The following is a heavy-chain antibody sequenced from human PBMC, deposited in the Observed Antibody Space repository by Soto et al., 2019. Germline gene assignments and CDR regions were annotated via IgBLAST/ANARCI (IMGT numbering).Heavy chain of an antibody. J-gene: IGHJ3*02. D-gene: IGHD3-3*01. CDR1: GYTLTELS. V-gene: IGHV1-24*01. CDR2: FDPEDGET. CDR3: ATVSYDFWSGYYPRGGFDI. Sequence: ASVKVSCKVSGYTLTELSMHWVRQAPGKGLEWMGGFDPEDGETIYAQKFQGRVTMTEDTSTDTAYMELSSLRSEDTAVYYCATVSYDFWSGYYPRGGFDIWGQGTMVTVSS.